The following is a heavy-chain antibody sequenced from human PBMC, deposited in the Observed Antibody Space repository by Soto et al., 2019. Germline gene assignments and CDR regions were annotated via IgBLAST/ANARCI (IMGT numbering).Heavy chain of an antibody. CDR2: IKQDGSEK. CDR1: GFTFSSYW. CDR3: ARLNQLPVGDFYYYGMDV. J-gene: IGHJ6*02. V-gene: IGHV3-7*03. Sequence: GGSLRLSCAASGFTFSSYWMSWVRQAPGKGLEWVANIKQDGSEKYYVDSVKGRFTISREDSSNTAYLQMNSLKIEDTAVYYCARLNQLPVGDFYYYGMDVWGQGTTVTVSS. D-gene: IGHD1-1*01.